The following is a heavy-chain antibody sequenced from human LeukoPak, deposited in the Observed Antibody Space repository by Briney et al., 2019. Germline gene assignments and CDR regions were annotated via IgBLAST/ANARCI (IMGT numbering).Heavy chain of an antibody. J-gene: IGHJ5*02. CDR2: INHSGSA. D-gene: IGHD3-22*01. CDR3: ARGIRITMIVVVISNWFDP. Sequence: SETLSLTCAVYGESFSGYYWSWIRQPPGKGLEWIGEINHSGSANYNPSLKSRVTISVDTSKNQFSLKLSSVTAADTAVYYCARGIRITMIVVVISNWFDPWGQGTPVTVSS. V-gene: IGHV4-34*01. CDR1: GESFSGYY.